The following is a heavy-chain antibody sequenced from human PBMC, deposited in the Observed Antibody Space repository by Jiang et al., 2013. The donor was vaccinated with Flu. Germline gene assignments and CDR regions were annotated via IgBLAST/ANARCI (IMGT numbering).Heavy chain of an antibody. J-gene: IGHJ3*02. Sequence: GPGLVKPSETLSLTCTVSGDSIGTYYWSWIRQPPGKGLEWIGYIYYTGYTKYNPSLKSRVTISLDTSDKQFSLRLNSVTAADTAVYYCARHYCSGGGCYSLYAFEMWGQGTLVTVSS. D-gene: IGHD2-15*01. CDR2: IYYTGYT. V-gene: IGHV4-59*08. CDR1: GDSIGTYY. CDR3: ARHYCSGGGCYSLYAFEM.